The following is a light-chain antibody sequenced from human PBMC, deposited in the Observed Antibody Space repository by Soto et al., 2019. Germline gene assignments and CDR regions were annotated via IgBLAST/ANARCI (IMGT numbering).Light chain of an antibody. V-gene: IGLV1-44*01. CDR1: NSNIGKNS. Sequence: QSVLSQEASESGTPGQRVAMACSGGNSNIGKNSVNWYRQVPGTAPQLLIYSDTLRSFGIPDRFSASKSDTSATLAIGGLQSDDEALYFCAAWDDSLNGLVFGGGTQLTVL. CDR2: SDT. CDR3: AAWDDSLNGLV. J-gene: IGLJ7*01.